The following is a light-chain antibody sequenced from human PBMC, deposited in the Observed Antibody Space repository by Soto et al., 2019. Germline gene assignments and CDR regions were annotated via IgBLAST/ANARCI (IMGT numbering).Light chain of an antibody. CDR3: TSYTGGSTLVV. Sequence: QSALTQPASVSGSLGQSITISCTGTRSDVGGYDYVSWYQHRPGEAPKLMIYDVSLRPSGVSYRFSGSKSGNTASLAISGLQAEDEGDYYCTSYTGGSTLVVFGGGTKRTVL. J-gene: IGLJ2*01. CDR2: DVS. CDR1: RSDVGGYDY. V-gene: IGLV2-14*03.